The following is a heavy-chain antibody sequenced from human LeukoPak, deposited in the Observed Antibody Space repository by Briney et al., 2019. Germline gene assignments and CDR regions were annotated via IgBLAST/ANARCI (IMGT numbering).Heavy chain of an antibody. CDR1: GYTFTGYY. D-gene: IGHD2-15*01. V-gene: IGHV1-2*02. J-gene: IGHJ4*02. CDR2: INPNSGGT. CDR3: ANLGYCSGGSCYDVDY. Sequence: GASVKVSCKASGYTFTGYYMHWVRQAPGQGLEWMGWINPNSGGTNHAQKFQGRVTMTRDTSISTAYMELSRLRSDDTAVYYCANLGYCSGGSCYDVDYWGQGTLVTVSS.